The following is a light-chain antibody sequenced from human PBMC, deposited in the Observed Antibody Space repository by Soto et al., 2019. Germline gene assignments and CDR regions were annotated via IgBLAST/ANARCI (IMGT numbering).Light chain of an antibody. CDR3: QQYNDYSAT. V-gene: IGKV1-5*01. CDR1: QKSSPW. CDR2: DVS. J-gene: IGKJ1*01. Sequence: DIEMVQSPSALSASVGDTVTITCRASQKSSPWLAWYQQKPGQAPKLLMYDVSSLKRGVPSRFSGSGSGTEFTLIISSLQPDDFATYYCQQYNDYSATFDQGTKVEIK.